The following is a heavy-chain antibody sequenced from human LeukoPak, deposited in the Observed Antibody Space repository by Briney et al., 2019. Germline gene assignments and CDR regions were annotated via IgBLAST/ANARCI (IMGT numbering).Heavy chain of an antibody. D-gene: IGHD1-26*01. V-gene: IGHV4-59*01. CDR2: IYYSGST. Sequence: SETLSLTCTVSGGSISSYYWSWIRQPPGKGLEWVGYIYYSGSTNYNPSLKSRVTISVDTPKNQFSLKLSSVTAADTAVYYCARDRSGSYYVFDYWGQGTLVTVSS. CDR1: GGSISSYY. CDR3: ARDRSGSYYVFDY. J-gene: IGHJ4*02.